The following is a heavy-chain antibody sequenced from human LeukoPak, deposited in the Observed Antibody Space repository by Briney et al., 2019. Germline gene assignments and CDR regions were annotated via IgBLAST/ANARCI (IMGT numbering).Heavy chain of an antibody. J-gene: IGHJ4*02. CDR3: TRDRSRAEDD. CDR1: GFTFSGHW. CDR2: INQGGSDK. V-gene: IGHV3-7*01. D-gene: IGHD1-14*01. Sequence: HPGGSLRLSCAASGFTFSGHWMSWVRQAPGKGLEWVANINQGGSDKYYVDSVKGRFTISRDSANNLLYLQMNSPRGEDTAVYYCTRDRSRAEDDWGQGTLVTVSS.